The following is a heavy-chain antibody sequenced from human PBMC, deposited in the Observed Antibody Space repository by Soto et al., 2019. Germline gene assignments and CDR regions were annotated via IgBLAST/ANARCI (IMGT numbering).Heavy chain of an antibody. Sequence: QVQLVQSGAEVKKPGASVKVSCKASGYTFTSYGISWVRQAPGQGLEWMGWISAYNGNTNYAQKLQGRVTMTTDTSTGTAYMELRSLRSDDTAVYYCAREKYDFLTGNYDDHWYFALWCRGTLVTVSS. CDR3: AREKYDFLTGNYDDHWYFAL. V-gene: IGHV1-18*01. D-gene: IGHD3-9*01. CDR2: ISAYNGNT. CDR1: GYTFTSYG. J-gene: IGHJ2*01.